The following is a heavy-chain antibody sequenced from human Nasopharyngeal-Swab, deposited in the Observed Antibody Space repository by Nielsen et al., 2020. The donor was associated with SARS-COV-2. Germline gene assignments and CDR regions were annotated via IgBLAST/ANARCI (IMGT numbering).Heavy chain of an antibody. CDR3: ARGRGYYGSGGYYYYMDV. V-gene: IGHV1-8*01. J-gene: IGHJ6*03. D-gene: IGHD3-10*01. CDR2: MNPNSGNT. Sequence: WVRQAPGQGLEWMGWMNPNSGNTGYAQKFQGRVTMTRNTSISAAYMELSSLRSEDTAVYYCARGRGYYGSGGYYYYMDVWGKGTTVTASS.